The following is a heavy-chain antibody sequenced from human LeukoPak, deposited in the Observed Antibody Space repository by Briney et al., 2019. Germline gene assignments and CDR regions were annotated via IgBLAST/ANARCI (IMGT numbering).Heavy chain of an antibody. V-gene: IGHV3-23*01. Sequence: GGSLRLSRAASGFTFSSYAMSWVRQAPGKGLEWVSAISGSGSSTSYADSVKGRFTISRDNSRDTLYLQMNSLRAEDTAVYYCAKLPTYYYDSSGYYHFDYWGQGTLVTVSS. CDR2: ISGSGSST. D-gene: IGHD3-22*01. CDR1: GFTFSSYA. J-gene: IGHJ4*02. CDR3: AKLPTYYYDSSGYYHFDY.